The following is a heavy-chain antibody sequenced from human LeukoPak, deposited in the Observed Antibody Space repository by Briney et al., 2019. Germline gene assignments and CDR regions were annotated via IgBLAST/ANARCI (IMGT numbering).Heavy chain of an antibody. CDR1: GGTFSSYA. CDR3: ARGKGRAYGDPPDY. Sequence: SVKVSCKASGGTFSSYAISWVRQAPGQGLEWMGGIIPIFGTANYAQKFQGRVTITTDESTSTAYMELSSLRSEDTAVYYCARGKGRAYGDPPDYWGQGTLVTVSS. V-gene: IGHV1-69*05. J-gene: IGHJ4*02. CDR2: IIPIFGTA. D-gene: IGHD4-17*01.